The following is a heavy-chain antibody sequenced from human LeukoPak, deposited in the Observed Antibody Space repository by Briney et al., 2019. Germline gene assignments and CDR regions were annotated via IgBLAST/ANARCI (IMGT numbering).Heavy chain of an antibody. CDR1: GFTLSSYA. CDR2: ISSSGGST. Sequence: GGSLRLSCAASGFTLSSYAMSWVRQAPGKGLQWVSGISSSGGSTYYVDSVKGRFTISTDNSKNTLYLQMNSLTDEDTGVYYCARGGGSGRYGLPFDSWGQGTLVTVSS. J-gene: IGHJ4*02. V-gene: IGHV3-23*01. CDR3: ARGGGSGRYGLPFDS. D-gene: IGHD6-13*01.